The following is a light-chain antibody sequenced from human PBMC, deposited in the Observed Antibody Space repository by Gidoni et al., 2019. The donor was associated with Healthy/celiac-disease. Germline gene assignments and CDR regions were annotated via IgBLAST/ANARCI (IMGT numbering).Light chain of an antibody. CDR2: GAS. CDR3: QQYNNWPPGS. J-gene: IGKJ2*04. CDR1: QSVSSN. V-gene: IGKV3-15*01. Sequence: EIVMTQSPATLSVSPGERATLSCRASQSVSSNLAWYQQKPGQAPRLPSYGASTRATGIPARFSGSGSGTEFTLTISSLQSEDFAVYYCQQYNNWPPGSFGQGTKLEIK.